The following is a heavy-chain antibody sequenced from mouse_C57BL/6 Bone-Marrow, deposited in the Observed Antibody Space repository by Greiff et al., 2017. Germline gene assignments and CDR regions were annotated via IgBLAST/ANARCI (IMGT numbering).Heavy chain of an antibody. CDR3: ARPRFAY. CDR2: IYPGDGDT. J-gene: IGHJ3*01. Sequence: VKLQESGPELVKPGASVKISCKASGYAFSSSWMNWVKQRPGKGLEWIGRIYPGDGDTNYNGKFKGKATLTADKSSSTAYMQLSSLTSEDSAVDFCARPRFAYWGQGTLVTVSA. V-gene: IGHV1-82*01. CDR1: GYAFSSSW.